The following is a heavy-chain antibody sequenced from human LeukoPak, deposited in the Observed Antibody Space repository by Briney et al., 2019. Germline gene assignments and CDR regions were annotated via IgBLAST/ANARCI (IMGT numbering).Heavy chain of an antibody. CDR2: ICYSGST. CDR1: GGSISSHY. V-gene: IGHV4-59*11. CDR3: ASLSFSTDTAMVTTWFDP. D-gene: IGHD5-18*01. Sequence: SETLSLTCTVSGGSISSHYWSWIRQPPGKGLEWMGYICYSGSTNYNPSIKSRVTISVDTSKNQFSLKLSSVTAADTAVYYCASLSFSTDTAMVTTWFDPWSQGTLVTVSS. J-gene: IGHJ5*02.